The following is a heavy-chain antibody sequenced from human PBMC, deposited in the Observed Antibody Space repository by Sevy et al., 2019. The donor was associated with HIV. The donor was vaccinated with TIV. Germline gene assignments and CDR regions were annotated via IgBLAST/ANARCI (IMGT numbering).Heavy chain of an antibody. V-gene: IGHV1-69*13. CDR1: GGTFSTYA. CDR3: AREWELGGMDV. Sequence: ASVKVSCKASGGTFSTYAISWVRQAPGQGLEWMGVIIPKSGTANYAQKFQGRVTITADESTNTAYMELRNLRSEDTAVYFCAREWELGGMDVWGQGTTVTVSS. J-gene: IGHJ6*02. D-gene: IGHD1-26*01. CDR2: IIPKSGTA.